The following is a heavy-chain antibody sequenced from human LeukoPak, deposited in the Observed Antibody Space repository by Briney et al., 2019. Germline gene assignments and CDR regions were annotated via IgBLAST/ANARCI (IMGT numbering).Heavy chain of an antibody. D-gene: IGHD3-10*01. CDR2: IYHSGST. J-gene: IGHJ4*02. Sequence: SETLSLTCTVSGGSISSSSYYWGWIRQPPGKGLEWIGSIYHSGSTYYNPSLKSRVTISVDTSKNQFSLKLSSVTAADTAVYYCARDALITMVRGVDYWGQGTLVTVSS. CDR3: ARDALITMVRGVDY. CDR1: GGSISSSSYY. V-gene: IGHV4-39*07.